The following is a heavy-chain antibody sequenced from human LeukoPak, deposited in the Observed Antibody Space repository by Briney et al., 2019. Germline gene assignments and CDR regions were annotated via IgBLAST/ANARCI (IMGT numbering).Heavy chain of an antibody. CDR1: GFTFSSYA. CDR2: ISYDGSNK. D-gene: IGHD6-13*01. V-gene: IGHV3-30-3*01. CDR3: ATESGGIAAANIDY. Sequence: GGSLRLSCAASGFTFSSYAMHWVRQAPGKGLEWVAVISYDGSNKYYADSVKGRFTISRDNSKNTLYLQMNSLRAEGTAVYYCATESGGIAAANIDYWGQGTLVTVSS. J-gene: IGHJ4*02.